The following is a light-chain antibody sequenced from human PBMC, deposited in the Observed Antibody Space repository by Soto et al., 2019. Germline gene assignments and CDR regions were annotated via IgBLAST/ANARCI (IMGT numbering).Light chain of an antibody. CDR2: EVL. J-gene: IGLJ1*01. CDR3: CSYTRTSNHYF. V-gene: IGLV2-14*01. CDR1: SSDIGGYHY. Sequence: QSVLTQPASVSGSPGQSITISCTGTSSDIGGYHYGSWYQQPPGKAPKLIIYEVLYRPAWVSNRFSDPNARNPAFLTISGLQAEDAADYYCCSYTRTSNHYFFGSGTKVTV.